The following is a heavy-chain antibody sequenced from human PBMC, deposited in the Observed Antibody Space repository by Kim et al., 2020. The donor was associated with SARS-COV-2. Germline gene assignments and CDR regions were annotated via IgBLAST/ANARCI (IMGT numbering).Heavy chain of an antibody. CDR3: ARIEVFDFDY. CDR1: GGSFNHYY. Sequence: SETLSLTCAVYGGSFNHYYWSWIRQSPGKGLEWIGEINHSGSTNYNPSLESRVTMSVDTSKNQFSLKLTSVTAADTAAYYCARIEVFDFDYWGQGTLVTV. V-gene: IGHV4-34*01. J-gene: IGHJ4*02. D-gene: IGHD2-21*01. CDR2: INHSGST.